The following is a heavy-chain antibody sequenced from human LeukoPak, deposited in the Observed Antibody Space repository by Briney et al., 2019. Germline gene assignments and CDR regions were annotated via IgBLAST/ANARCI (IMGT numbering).Heavy chain of an antibody. CDR1: GGSISSYY. D-gene: IGHD3-22*01. J-gene: IGHJ4*02. CDR2: IYYSGST. V-gene: IGHV4-59*01. Sequence: SETLSLTCTVSGGSISSYYWSWIRQPPGKGLEWIGYIYYSGSTNYNPSLKSRVTISVDTSKNQFSLKLSSVTAADTAVYYCARDSWAYYDSSGYSPGGYDYWGQGTLVTVSS. CDR3: ARDSWAYYDSSGYSPGGYDY.